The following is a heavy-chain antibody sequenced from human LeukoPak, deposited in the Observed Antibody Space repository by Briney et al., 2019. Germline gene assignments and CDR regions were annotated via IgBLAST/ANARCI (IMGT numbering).Heavy chain of an antibody. CDR2: ISYDGSNK. V-gene: IGHV3-30*03. CDR3: ARDFSSSIAAAGDFDY. Sequence: GGSLRLSCAASGFTFSSYGMHWVRQAPGKGLEWVAVISYDGSNKYYADSVKGRFTISRDNSKNTLYLQMNSLRAEDTAVYYCARDFSSSIAAAGDFDYWGQGTLVTVSS. J-gene: IGHJ4*02. D-gene: IGHD6-13*01. CDR1: GFTFSSYG.